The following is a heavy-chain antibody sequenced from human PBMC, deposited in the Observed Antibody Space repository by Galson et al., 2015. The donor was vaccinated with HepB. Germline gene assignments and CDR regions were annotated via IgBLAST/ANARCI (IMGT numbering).Heavy chain of an antibody. D-gene: IGHD4-17*01. Sequence: SLRLSCAASGFTFSSYWMSWVRQAPGKGLEWVSSISSSSSYIYYADSVKGRFTISRDNAKNSLYLQMNSLRAEDTAVYYCARSNYGDYEKDYWGQGTLVTVSS. V-gene: IGHV3-21*01. J-gene: IGHJ4*02. CDR1: GFTFSSYW. CDR2: ISSSSSYI. CDR3: ARSNYGDYEKDY.